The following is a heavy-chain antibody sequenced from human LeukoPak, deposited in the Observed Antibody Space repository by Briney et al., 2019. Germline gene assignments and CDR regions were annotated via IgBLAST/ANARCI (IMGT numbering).Heavy chain of an antibody. CDR3: SRLDGDQNNGRLHY. V-gene: IGHV4-34*01. CDR2: INHSGST. J-gene: IGHJ4*02. CDR1: GGSFSGYY. Sequence: SETLSLTCAVYGGSFSGYYWSWIRQPPGKGLEWIGEINHSGSTNYNSYLKSRVTLSVDTSTNQFSLKLSSVSAAATAVSYCSRLDGDQNNGRLHYWGQGTLVSVST. D-gene: IGHD5-24*01.